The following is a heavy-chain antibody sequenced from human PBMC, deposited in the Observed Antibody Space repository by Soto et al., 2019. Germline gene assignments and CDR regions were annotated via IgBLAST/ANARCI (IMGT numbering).Heavy chain of an antibody. CDR2: IYHSGST. Sequence: RQKQGKGLEWIGYIYHSGSTYYNPSLKSRVTISVDRSKNQFSLKLSSVTAADTAVYYCARVPSPWGQAIPVTVSS. V-gene: IGHV4-30-2*01. CDR3: ARVPSP. J-gene: IGHJ5*02.